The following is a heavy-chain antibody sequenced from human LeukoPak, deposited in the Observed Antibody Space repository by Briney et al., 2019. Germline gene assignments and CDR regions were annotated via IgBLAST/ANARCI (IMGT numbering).Heavy chain of an antibody. CDR1: GFTFSSYA. Sequence: GGSLRLSCAASGFTFSSYAMSWVRQAPGKGLEWVSVIYSGGNTYYADSVKGRFTISKDNSKNTLYLQMNSLRAEDTAVYYCARDPPLYYWGQGTLVTVSS. CDR3: ARDPPLYY. V-gene: IGHV3-23*03. J-gene: IGHJ4*02. CDR2: IYSGGNT.